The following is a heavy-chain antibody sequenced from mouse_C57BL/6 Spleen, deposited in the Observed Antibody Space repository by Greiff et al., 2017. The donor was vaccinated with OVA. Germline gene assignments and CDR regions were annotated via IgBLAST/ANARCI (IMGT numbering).Heavy chain of an antibody. CDR3: ARSDAMDY. Sequence: VQLQQSGPELVKPGASVKISCKASGYTFTDYYMNWVKQSHGKSLEWIGDINPNNGGTSYNQKFKGKATLTVDKSSSTAYMELRSLTSEDSAVYYCARSDAMDYWGQGTSGTVSS. CDR1: GYTFTDYY. V-gene: IGHV1-26*01. CDR2: INPNNGGT. J-gene: IGHJ4*01.